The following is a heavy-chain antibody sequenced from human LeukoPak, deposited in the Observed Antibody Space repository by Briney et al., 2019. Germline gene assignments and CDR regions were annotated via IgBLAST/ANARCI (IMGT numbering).Heavy chain of an antibody. J-gene: IGHJ6*02. CDR3: ARGRLLWFGELFTPRAPYYYYGMDV. Sequence: ETLSLTCAAYGGSFSGYYWSWIRQPPGKGLEWIGEINHSGSTNYNPSLKSRVTISVDTSKNQFSLKLSSVTAADTAVYYCARGRLLWFGELFTPRAPYYYYGMDVWGQGTTVTVSS. D-gene: IGHD3-10*01. CDR1: GGSFSGYY. CDR2: INHSGST. V-gene: IGHV4-34*01.